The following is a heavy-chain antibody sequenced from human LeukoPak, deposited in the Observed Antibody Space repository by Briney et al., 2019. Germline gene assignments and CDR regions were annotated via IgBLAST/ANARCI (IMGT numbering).Heavy chain of an antibody. J-gene: IGHJ4*02. CDR1: GGTFSSYA. V-gene: IGHV1-69*04. D-gene: IGHD5-24*01. CDR3: ARVGDGYNYCGNYFDY. Sequence: SVKVSCKASGGTFSSYAISWVRQAPGQGLEWMGRIIPILGIANYAQKFQGRVTITADKSTSTAYMELSSLRSEDTAVYYCARVGDGYNYCGNYFDYWGQGTLVTVSS. CDR2: IIPILGIA.